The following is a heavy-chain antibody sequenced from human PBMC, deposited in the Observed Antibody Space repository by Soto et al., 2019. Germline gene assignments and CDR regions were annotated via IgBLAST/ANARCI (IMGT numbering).Heavy chain of an antibody. CDR3: ARVYDDDFWSGPTHLTCGMDV. D-gene: IGHD3-3*01. V-gene: IGHV1-18*04. Sequence: ASVKVSCKASGYTFTSYGISWVRQAPGQGLEWMGWISAYNGNTNYAQKLQGRVTMTTDTSTSTAYMELRSLRSDDTAVYYCARVYDDDFWSGPTHLTCGMDVWGQGTTVTVSS. J-gene: IGHJ6*02. CDR2: ISAYNGNT. CDR1: GYTFTSYG.